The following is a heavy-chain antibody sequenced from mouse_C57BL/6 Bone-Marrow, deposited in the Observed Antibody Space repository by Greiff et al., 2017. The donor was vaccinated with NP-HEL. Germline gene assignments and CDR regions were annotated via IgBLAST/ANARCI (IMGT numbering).Heavy chain of an antibody. CDR1: GFTFTDYY. J-gene: IGHJ3*01. Sequence: EVKLQESGGGLVQPGGSLSLSCAASGFTFTDYYMSWVHQPPGKALEWLGFIRNKANGYTTEYSASVKGRFTISRDNSQSILYLQMNALRAEDSATYYCARSDSNYVGFAYWGQGTLVTVSA. V-gene: IGHV7-3*01. D-gene: IGHD2-5*01. CDR3: ARSDSNYVGFAY. CDR2: IRNKANGYTT.